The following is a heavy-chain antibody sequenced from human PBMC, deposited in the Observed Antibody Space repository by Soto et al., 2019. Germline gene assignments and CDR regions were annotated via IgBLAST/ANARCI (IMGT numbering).Heavy chain of an antibody. CDR3: ARDDPYDSSGFQLDAFDI. Sequence: GGSLRLSCAASGFTFSNYGMNWVRQAPGKGLEWISYISSSTIYYADSVKGRFTISRDNAKNSLYLQMNSLRAEDTAVYYCARDDPYDSSGFQLDAFDIWGQGTMVTVSS. CDR2: ISSSTI. J-gene: IGHJ3*02. CDR1: GFTFSNYG. V-gene: IGHV3-48*01. D-gene: IGHD3-22*01.